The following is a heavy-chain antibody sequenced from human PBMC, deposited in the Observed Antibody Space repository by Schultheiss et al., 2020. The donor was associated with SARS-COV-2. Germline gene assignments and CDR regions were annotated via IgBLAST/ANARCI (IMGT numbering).Heavy chain of an antibody. CDR1: GYTFTGYY. D-gene: IGHD5-24*01. CDR2: INPNSGGT. CDR3: ARGLIGMATIKLTHDAFDI. Sequence: ASVKVSCKASGYTFTGYYMHWVRQAPGQGLEWMGWINPNSGGTNYAQKFQGRVTMTRDTSISTAYMELRSLRSDDTAVYYCARGLIGMATIKLTHDAFDIWGQGTMVTVSS. J-gene: IGHJ3*02. V-gene: IGHV1-2*02.